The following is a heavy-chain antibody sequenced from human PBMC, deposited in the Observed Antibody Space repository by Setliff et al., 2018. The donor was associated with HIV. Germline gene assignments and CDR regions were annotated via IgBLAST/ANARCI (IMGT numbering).Heavy chain of an antibody. V-gene: IGHV1-18*01. CDR1: GYTFSNYG. CDR3: ARDHHSGRGSNFPWYSDL. J-gene: IGHJ2*01. D-gene: IGHD1-26*01. Sequence: ASVKVSCKASGYTFSNYGITWVRQAPGQGLEWMGWITSYNGNTNYAKKFKGRVTMTTDTSTSIAYMELKSLRSEDTAVYYCARDHHSGRGSNFPWYSDLGGRGTLVTVSS. CDR2: ITSYNGNT.